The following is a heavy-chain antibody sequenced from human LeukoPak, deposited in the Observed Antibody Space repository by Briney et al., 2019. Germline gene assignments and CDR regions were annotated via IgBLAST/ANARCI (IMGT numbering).Heavy chain of an antibody. Sequence: GASVKVSCKASGYTFTGYYMHWVRQAPGQGLEWMGWINPNSGGTNYAQKFQGRVTMTRDTSISTAYMELSRLRSDDTAVYYCARDRIVVVPAFWFDPWGQGTLVTVSS. D-gene: IGHD2-2*01. CDR2: INPNSGGT. J-gene: IGHJ5*02. CDR3: ARDRIVVVPAFWFDP. CDR1: GYTFTGYY. V-gene: IGHV1-2*02.